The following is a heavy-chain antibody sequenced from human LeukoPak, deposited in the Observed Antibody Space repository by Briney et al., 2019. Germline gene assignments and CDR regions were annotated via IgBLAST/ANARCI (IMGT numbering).Heavy chain of an antibody. CDR3: VRDFSNYVAFFDS. V-gene: IGHV3-30*02. CDR1: GFTFRHHG. CDR2: IRHDESQT. J-gene: IGHJ4*02. Sequence: GGSLRLSCAASGFTFRHHGMHWVRQAPGKGLEWLAFIRHDESQTYYADSVRGRFTLSRDNSKSTLYFQMGSLRPEDTAIYYCVRDFSNYVAFFDSWGQGILVTVSS. D-gene: IGHD4-11*01.